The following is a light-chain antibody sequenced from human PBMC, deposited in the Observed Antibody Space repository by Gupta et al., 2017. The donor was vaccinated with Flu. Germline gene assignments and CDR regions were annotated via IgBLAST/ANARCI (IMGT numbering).Light chain of an antibody. CDR3: QQSYSTPFT. V-gene: IGKV1-39*01. Sequence: SLSASVGDRVTITCRASQSISSYLNWYQQKPGKAPKLLIYAASSLQSGVPSRFSGSGSGTDFTLTISSLQPEDFATYYCQQSYSTPFTFGPGTXVDIK. CDR1: QSISSY. CDR2: AAS. J-gene: IGKJ3*01.